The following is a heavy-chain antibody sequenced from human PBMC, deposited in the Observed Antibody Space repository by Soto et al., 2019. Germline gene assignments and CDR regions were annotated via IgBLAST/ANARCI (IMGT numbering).Heavy chain of an antibody. D-gene: IGHD1-26*01. Sequence: SETLCLTCAVYGGSFSGYYWSWIRQPPGKGLEWIGKINHNGNTNYNPSLKSRLTISVDTSNNQFSLKVKSVTAADTAVYFCARLSGSYNDRYFDNWGQGTLVTVSS. V-gene: IGHV4-34*01. J-gene: IGHJ4*02. CDR2: INHNGNT. CDR3: ARLSGSYNDRYFDN. CDR1: GGSFSGYY.